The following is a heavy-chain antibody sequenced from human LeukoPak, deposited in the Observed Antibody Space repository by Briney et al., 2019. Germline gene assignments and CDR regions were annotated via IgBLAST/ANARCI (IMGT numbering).Heavy chain of an antibody. J-gene: IGHJ4*02. CDR3: AKDVAYYYDSSGYYPPMGFDY. CDR1: GFTFSSYG. V-gene: IGHV3-30*02. D-gene: IGHD3-22*01. CDR2: IRYDGSNK. Sequence: GGSLSLSFAASGFTFSSYGMHWVRPAPGKGLEWVAFIRYDGSNKYYADSVKGRFTISRDNAKNSVYLQMNSLRAEDTAVYYCAKDVAYYYDSSGYYPPMGFDYWGQGTLVTVSS.